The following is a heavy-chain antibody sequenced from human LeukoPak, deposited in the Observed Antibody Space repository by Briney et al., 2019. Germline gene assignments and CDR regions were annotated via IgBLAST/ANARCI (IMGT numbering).Heavy chain of an antibody. J-gene: IGHJ4*02. D-gene: IGHD3-22*01. CDR1: GGTFISYT. Sequence: ASVKVSCKASGGTFISYTISWVRQAPGQGLEWMGRIIPILGIANYAQKFQGRVTITADKSTSTAYMELSSLRSEDAAVYYCARDPGDDSSGYYHYWGQGTLVTVSS. CDR3: ARDPGDDSSGYYHY. V-gene: IGHV1-69*04. CDR2: IIPILGIA.